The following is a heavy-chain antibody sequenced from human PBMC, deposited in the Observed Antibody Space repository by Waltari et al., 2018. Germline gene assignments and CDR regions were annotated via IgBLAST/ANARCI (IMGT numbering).Heavy chain of an antibody. J-gene: IGHJ4*02. CDR1: GYTFNSYD. V-gene: IGHV1-8*01. CDR3: ARPNFWSGYSFDY. Sequence: QVQLVQSGAEVKKPGASVKVSCKASGYTFNSYDINWVRQATGQGLEWMGWMNPNSENTGYVLKFQGRGAMTRNTSISTAYMELSSLISEDTAVYYCARPNFWSGYSFDYWGQGTLVTVSS. D-gene: IGHD3-3*01. CDR2: MNPNSENT.